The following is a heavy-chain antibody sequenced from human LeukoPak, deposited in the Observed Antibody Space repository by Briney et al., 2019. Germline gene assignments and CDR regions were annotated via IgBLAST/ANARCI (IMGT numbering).Heavy chain of an antibody. Sequence: PSETLSLTCAVYGGSFSGYYWSWIRQPAGKGLEWIGRIYTSGSTNYNPSLKSRVTMSVDTSKNQFSLKLSSVTAADTAVYYCARERKKQQLEPSYYYYYMDVWGKGTTVTISS. D-gene: IGHD6-13*01. CDR3: ARERKKQQLEPSYYYYYMDV. CDR1: GGSFSGYY. J-gene: IGHJ6*03. V-gene: IGHV4-4*07. CDR2: IYTSGST.